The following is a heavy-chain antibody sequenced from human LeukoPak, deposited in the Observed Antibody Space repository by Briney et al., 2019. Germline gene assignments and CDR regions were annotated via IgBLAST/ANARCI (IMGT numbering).Heavy chain of an antibody. CDR3: ARDHIAARPVWFDP. CDR2: VSVYNGNT. V-gene: IGHV1-18*01. Sequence: ASVKVSCKASGYTFKTYGINWVRQAPGQGLEWMGWVSVYNGNTNYAQSVQGRVTMTADTSTNTAYMELRSLRSDDTAVYYCARDHIAARPVWFDPWGQGTLVTVSS. CDR1: GYTFKTYG. J-gene: IGHJ5*02. D-gene: IGHD6-6*01.